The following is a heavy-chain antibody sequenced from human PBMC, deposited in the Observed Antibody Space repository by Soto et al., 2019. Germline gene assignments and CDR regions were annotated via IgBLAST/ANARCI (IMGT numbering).Heavy chain of an antibody. Sequence: SLRLSCPTSGFPFSDYYMSWIRQAPGKGLEWLSHISPKSTYRNYADSVKGRFTISRDNTKSSLFLQMNSLGVEDTAVYYCVRGGGGGLFEHWGQGVFATVDS. CDR2: ISPKSTYR. D-gene: IGHD2-21*01. CDR1: GFPFSDYY. J-gene: IGHJ4*02. CDR3: VRGGGGGLFEH. V-gene: IGHV3-11*06.